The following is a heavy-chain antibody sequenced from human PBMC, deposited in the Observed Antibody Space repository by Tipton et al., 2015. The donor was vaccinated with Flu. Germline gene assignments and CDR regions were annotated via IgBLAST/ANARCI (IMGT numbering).Heavy chain of an antibody. D-gene: IGHD3-3*01. Sequence: TLSLTCTVSGGSISSHYWSWIRQSAGKGLEWIGRVHGTGSTNYNPSLKSRVTVSADTAKNQFSLKMTSVTAADTALYDCARDVFPYWFDSWGQGTLVTVSS. CDR1: GGSISSHY. J-gene: IGHJ5*01. CDR3: ARDVFPYWFDS. CDR2: VHGTGST. V-gene: IGHV4-4*07.